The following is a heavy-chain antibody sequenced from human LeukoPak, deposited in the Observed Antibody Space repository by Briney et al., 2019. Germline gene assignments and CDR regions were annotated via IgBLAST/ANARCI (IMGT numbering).Heavy chain of an antibody. CDR1: GFTFNSYS. CDR3: AGDSANAWFDY. D-gene: IGHD2-2*01. V-gene: IGHV3-48*04. CDR2: ITSSSTII. J-gene: IGHJ4*02. Sequence: GGSLRLSCAASGFTFNSYSMNWVRQTPGKGLEWVSYITSSSTIIYYADSVKGRFTISRDNAKNSLYLQMNSLRVEDTAVYYCAGDSANAWFDYWGQGTLVTVSS.